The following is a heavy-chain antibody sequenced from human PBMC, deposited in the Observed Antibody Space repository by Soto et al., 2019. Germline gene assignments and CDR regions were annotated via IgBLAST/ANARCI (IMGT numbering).Heavy chain of an antibody. CDR3: AKGLEADLNAFDI. Sequence: GGSLRFSCAASGFTFDDYAMHWVRQAPGKGLEWVSGISWNSGSIGYADSVKGRFTISRDNAKNSLYLQMNSLRAEDTALYYCAKGLEADLNAFDIWGQGTMVTVSS. CDR1: GFTFDDYA. V-gene: IGHV3-9*01. J-gene: IGHJ3*02. CDR2: ISWNSGSI.